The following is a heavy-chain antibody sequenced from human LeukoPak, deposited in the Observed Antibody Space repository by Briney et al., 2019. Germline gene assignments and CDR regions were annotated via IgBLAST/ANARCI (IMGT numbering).Heavy chain of an antibody. CDR3: AKGSPCSSTSCYYYMDV. D-gene: IGHD2-2*01. Sequence: ESGGSLRLSCAASGFTFSSYGMHWARQAPGKGPEWVAFMRYDGSNNFYADSVKGRFTTSRDNSKNTLYLQMNSLRAEDTAVYYCAKGSPCSSTSCYYYMDVWGKGTTVTVSS. V-gene: IGHV3-30*02. CDR2: MRYDGSNN. CDR1: GFTFSSYG. J-gene: IGHJ6*03.